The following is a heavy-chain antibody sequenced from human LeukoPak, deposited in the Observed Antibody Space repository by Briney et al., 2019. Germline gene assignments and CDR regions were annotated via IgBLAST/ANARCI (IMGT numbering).Heavy chain of an antibody. CDR2: INSDGSST. D-gene: IGHD3-9*01. Sequence: GGSLRLSCAASGFTFSSYWLSWVRQAPGKGLVWVSRINSDGSSTSYADSVKGRFTISRDNAKNTLYLQMNSLRAEDTAVYYCARDPYYDILTGYRSYYYYYGMDVWGQGTTVTVSS. CDR3: ARDPYYDILTGYRSYYYYYGMDV. J-gene: IGHJ6*02. CDR1: GFTFSSYW. V-gene: IGHV3-74*01.